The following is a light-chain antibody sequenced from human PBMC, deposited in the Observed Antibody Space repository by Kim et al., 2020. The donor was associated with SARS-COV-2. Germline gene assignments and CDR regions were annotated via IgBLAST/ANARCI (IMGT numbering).Light chain of an antibody. CDR3: QQYNNWPPAYT. J-gene: IGKJ2*01. CDR2: GAS. V-gene: IGKV3-15*01. CDR1: QSVSSN. Sequence: EIVMTQSPATLSVSPRERTTLSCRASQSVSSNLAWYQQKPGQAPRLLIYGASTRATGIPARFSGSGSGTEFTLTISSLQSEDFAVYYCQQYNNWPPAYTFGQGTKLEI.